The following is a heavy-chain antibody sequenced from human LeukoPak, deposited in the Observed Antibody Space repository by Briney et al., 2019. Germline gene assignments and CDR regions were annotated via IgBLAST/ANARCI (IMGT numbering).Heavy chain of an antibody. CDR3: ARDFEHIVVVTAILFRD. D-gene: IGHD2-21*02. V-gene: IGHV1-2*02. J-gene: IGHJ4*02. CDR2: INPNSGGT. Sequence: AASVKVSCKASGYTFTGYYMHWVRQTPGQGLEWMRWINPNSGGTNYAQKFQGRVTMTRDTSISTAYMELSRLRSDDTAVYYCARDFEHIVVVTAILFRDWGQGTLVTVSS. CDR1: GYTFTGYY.